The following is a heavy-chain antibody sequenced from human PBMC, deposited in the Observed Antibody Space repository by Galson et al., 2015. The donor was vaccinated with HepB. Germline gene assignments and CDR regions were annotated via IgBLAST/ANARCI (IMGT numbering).Heavy chain of an antibody. CDR2: IKSKTDGGTT. D-gene: IGHD5-18*01. CDR1: GFTFSNAW. Sequence: SLRLSCAASGFTFSNAWMSWVRQAPGKGLEWVGRIKSKTDGGTTDYAAPVKGRFTISRDDSKNTLYLQMNSLRAEDTAVYYCASGDHPGGYSYGGDAFDIWGQGTMVTVSS. V-gene: IGHV3-15*01. J-gene: IGHJ3*02. CDR3: ASGDHPGGYSYGGDAFDI.